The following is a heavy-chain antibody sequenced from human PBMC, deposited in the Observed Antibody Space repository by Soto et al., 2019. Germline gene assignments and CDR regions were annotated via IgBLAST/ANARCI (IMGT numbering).Heavy chain of an antibody. CDR1: GYTFTSYY. CDR3: AREPGIAAAGTDAFDI. J-gene: IGHJ3*02. Sequence: ASVKVSCKASGYTFTSYYIHWVRQAPGQGLEWMGIINPSGGSTSCAQKFQGRVTMTRDTSTSTVYMELSSLRSEDTAVYYCAREPGIAAAGTDAFDIWGQGTMVTVSS. CDR2: INPSGGST. V-gene: IGHV1-46*01. D-gene: IGHD6-13*01.